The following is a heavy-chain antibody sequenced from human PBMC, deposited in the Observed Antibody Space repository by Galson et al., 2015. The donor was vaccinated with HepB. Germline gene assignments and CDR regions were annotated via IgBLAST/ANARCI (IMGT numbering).Heavy chain of an antibody. CDR2: INSGGSSI. CDR3: ASPIVAHSGWYFDL. CDR1: GLTFSDYY. V-gene: IGHV3-11*01. D-gene: IGHD2-15*01. J-gene: IGHJ2*01. Sequence: SLRLSCAASGLTFSDYYMSWIRQAPGKGLEWVSYINSGGSSIYYADSVKGRFTISRDNAKNSLYLQMNSLRAEDTAVYYSASPIVAHSGWYFDLWGRGTLVTVSS.